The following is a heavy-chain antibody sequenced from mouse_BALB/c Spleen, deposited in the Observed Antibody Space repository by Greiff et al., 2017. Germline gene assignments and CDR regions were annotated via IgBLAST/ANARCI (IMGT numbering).Heavy chain of an antibody. CDR3: ARDDGYDMGYAMDY. J-gene: IGHJ4*01. D-gene: IGHD2-2*01. V-gene: IGHV7-3*02. Sequence: EVMLVESGGGLVQPGGSLRLSCATSGFTFTDYYMSWVRQPPGKALEWLGFIRNKANGYTSEYSASVKGRFTISRDNSQSILYLQMNTLRAEDSATYYSARDDGYDMGYAMDYWGQGTSVTVSS. CDR2: IRNKANGYTS. CDR1: GFTFTDYY.